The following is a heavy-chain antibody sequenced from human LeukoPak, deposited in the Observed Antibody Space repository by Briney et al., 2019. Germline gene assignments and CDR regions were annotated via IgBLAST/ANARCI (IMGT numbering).Heavy chain of an antibody. CDR2: IYHSGST. CDR3: GREQLEPNNWFDP. D-gene: IGHD6-13*01. Sequence: SETLSLTCAVSGGSISSSNWWSWSRQPPGKGLEWIGEIYHSGSTNYNPSLKSRVSISVDTSKNQFSLKLSSVTAADTAVYYCGREQLEPNNWFDPWGQGTLVTVSS. CDR1: GGSISSSNW. J-gene: IGHJ5*02. V-gene: IGHV4-4*02.